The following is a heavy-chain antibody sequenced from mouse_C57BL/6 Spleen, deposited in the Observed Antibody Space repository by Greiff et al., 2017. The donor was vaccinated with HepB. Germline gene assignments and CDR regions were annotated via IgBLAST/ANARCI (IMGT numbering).Heavy chain of an antibody. CDR3: ARDPYGNFAY. CDR2: ISDGGSYT. Sequence: EVHLVESGGGLVKPGGSLKLSCAASGFTFSSYAMSWVRQTPEKRLEWVATISDGGSYTYYPDNVKGRFTISRDNAKNNLYLQMSHLKSEDTAMYYCARDPYGNFAYWGQGTLVTVSA. J-gene: IGHJ3*01. D-gene: IGHD2-1*01. V-gene: IGHV5-4*01. CDR1: GFTFSSYA.